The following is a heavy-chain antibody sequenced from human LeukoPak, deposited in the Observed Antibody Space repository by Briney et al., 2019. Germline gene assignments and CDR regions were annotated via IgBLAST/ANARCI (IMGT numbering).Heavy chain of an antibody. V-gene: IGHV4-38-2*02. CDR2: FYHSGTI. Sequence: SETLSLTCTVSGYSISSGYNWGWIRQPPGRGLEWLASFYHSGTIYYNPSLESRDTISVDTSKIQFSLKLTSVTAADTAVYYCARGLGGQQLVSPFDYWGQGTLVTVSS. CDR3: ARGLGGQQLVSPFDY. J-gene: IGHJ4*02. D-gene: IGHD6-13*01. CDR1: GYSISSGYN.